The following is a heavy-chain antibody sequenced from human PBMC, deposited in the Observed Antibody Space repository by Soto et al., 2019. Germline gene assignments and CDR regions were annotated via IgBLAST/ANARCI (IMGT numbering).Heavy chain of an antibody. V-gene: IGHV3-9*01. J-gene: IGHJ4*02. Sequence: EVQLVESGGGLVQPGRSLRLSCAASGFTFDDYAMQWVRQAPGKGLEWVSGISWNSGTIGYADSVKGRFTISRDNAKNSLYLQMNSLRAEDTALYYCAKDYDFWSGCFDYWGQGTLVTVSS. CDR1: GFTFDDYA. CDR3: AKDYDFWSGCFDY. CDR2: ISWNSGTI. D-gene: IGHD3-3*01.